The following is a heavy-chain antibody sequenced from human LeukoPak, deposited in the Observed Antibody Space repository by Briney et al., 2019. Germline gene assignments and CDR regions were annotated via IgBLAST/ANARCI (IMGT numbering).Heavy chain of an antibody. CDR2: INHSGNT. Sequence: SETLSLTCAVYGESFSSYYWSWIRQPPGKGLEWIGEINHSGNTSYNPSLKSRVTISVDTSKNQYSLKLSSVTAADTAVYYCARVDGDVYNIPDYWGQGTLVTVSS. J-gene: IGHJ4*02. V-gene: IGHV4-34*01. CDR3: ARVDGDVYNIPDY. D-gene: IGHD5-24*01. CDR1: GESFSSYY.